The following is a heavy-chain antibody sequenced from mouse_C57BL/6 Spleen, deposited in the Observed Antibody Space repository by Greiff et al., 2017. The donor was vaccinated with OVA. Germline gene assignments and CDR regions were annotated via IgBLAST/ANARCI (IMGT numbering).Heavy chain of an antibody. J-gene: IGHJ3*01. CDR2: IYPGSGST. CDR1: GYTFTSYW. Sequence: QVQLQQPGAELVKPGASVKMSCKASGYTFTSYWITWVKQRPGQGLEWIGDIYPGSGSTNYNEKFKSKATLTVDTSSSTAYMQLSSLTSEDSAVYYCARVEDYLFADWGQRTLVTVSA. CDR3: ARVEDYLFAD. D-gene: IGHD1-1*02. V-gene: IGHV1-55*01.